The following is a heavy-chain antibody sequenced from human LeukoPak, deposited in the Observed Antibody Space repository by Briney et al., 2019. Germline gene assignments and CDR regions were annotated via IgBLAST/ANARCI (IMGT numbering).Heavy chain of an antibody. V-gene: IGHV3-21*01. D-gene: IGHD1-1*01. J-gene: IGHJ4*02. Sequence: GGSLRLSCAASGFTFRSYSMNWVRQAPGKGLEWVSSISSSSSYIYYADSVKGRFTISRDNAKNSLYLQMNSLRAEDTAVYYCARDPQTGTRGYWGQGTLVTVSS. CDR2: ISSSSSYI. CDR1: GFTFRSYS. CDR3: ARDPQTGTRGY.